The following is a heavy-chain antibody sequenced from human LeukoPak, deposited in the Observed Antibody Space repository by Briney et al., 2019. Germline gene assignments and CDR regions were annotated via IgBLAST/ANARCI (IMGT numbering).Heavy chain of an antibody. J-gene: IGHJ4*02. V-gene: IGHV1-69*13. Sequence: SVKVSCKASGYTFTSYDINWVRQAPGQGLEWMGGIIPIFGTANYAQKFQGRVTITADESTSTAYMELSSLRSEDTAVYYCAREGSSGSYGVDYWGQGTLVTVSS. CDR1: GYTFTSYD. CDR2: IIPIFGTA. CDR3: AREGSSGSYGVDY. D-gene: IGHD1-26*01.